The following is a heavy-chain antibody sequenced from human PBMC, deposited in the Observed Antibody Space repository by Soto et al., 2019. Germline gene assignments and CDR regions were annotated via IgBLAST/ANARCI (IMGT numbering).Heavy chain of an antibody. CDR3: ARGIPVSGSFDY. J-gene: IGHJ4*02. V-gene: IGHV4-31*03. D-gene: IGHD6-19*01. Sequence: QVHLQESGPRLVKPSQTLSLTCTVSGDSVGRGGYYWTWIRQHPGKGLEWIAYIYTTGSTYYNPSLKSRVGISVDTSKNQFSLKLSSVTAADTAVYYCARGIPVSGSFDYWGQGTLVTVSS. CDR2: IYTTGST. CDR1: GDSVGRGGYY.